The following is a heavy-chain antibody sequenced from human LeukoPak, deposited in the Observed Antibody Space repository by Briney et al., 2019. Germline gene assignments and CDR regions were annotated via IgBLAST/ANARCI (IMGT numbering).Heavy chain of an antibody. CDR3: ARDTGDYYDSSGYYCAGWFDP. V-gene: IGHV3-30*02. Sequence: GGSLRLSCAASGFTFSSYGMHWVRQAPGKGPEWVAFIRSDGNNKFYADSLKGRFTVSRDNSRNNVHLQMNSLRIEDTAVYYCARDTGDYYDSSGYYCAGWFDPWGQGTLVTVSA. CDR2: IRSDGNNK. CDR1: GFTFSSYG. J-gene: IGHJ5*02. D-gene: IGHD3-22*01.